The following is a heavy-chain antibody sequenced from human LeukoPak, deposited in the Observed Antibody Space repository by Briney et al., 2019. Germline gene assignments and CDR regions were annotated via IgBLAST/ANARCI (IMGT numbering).Heavy chain of an antibody. CDR3: AREGVEYSSSFGY. D-gene: IGHD6-6*01. J-gene: IGHJ4*02. CDR2: IYYSGST. CDR1: GGSISSGDYY. V-gene: IGHV4-30-4*08. Sequence: SQTLSLTCTVSGGSISSGDYYWSWIRQPPGKGLEWIGYIYYSGSTYYNPSLKSRVTISVDTSKNQFSLNLSSVTAADTAVYYCAREGVEYSSSFGYWGQGTLVSVSS.